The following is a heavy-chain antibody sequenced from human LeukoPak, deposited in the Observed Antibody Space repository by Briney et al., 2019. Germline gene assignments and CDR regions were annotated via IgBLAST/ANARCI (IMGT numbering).Heavy chain of an antibody. CDR3: ATGIAAGGGFDY. CDR1: GFTFSSYS. J-gene: IGHJ4*02. CDR2: ISSSSSYI. Sequence: GGSLRLSCAASGFTFSSYSMNWVRQAPGKGLEWVSSISSSSSYIYYADSVKGRFTISRDNAKNSLYLQMNSLRAEDTAVYYCATGIAAGGGFDYWGQGTLVTVSS. V-gene: IGHV3-21*01. D-gene: IGHD6-13*01.